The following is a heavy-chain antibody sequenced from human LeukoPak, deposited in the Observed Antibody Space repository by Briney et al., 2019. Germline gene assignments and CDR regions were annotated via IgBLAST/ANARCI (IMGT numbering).Heavy chain of an antibody. J-gene: IGHJ4*02. CDR1: GYTFGKYA. Sequence: ASVKVSCKTSGYTFGKYAMHWVRQAPGQRLEWMGWIDGGNGDTRFSQKFQDRVSFTRDTFATTAYMELTSLRSEDTAIYYCARDQSRDIRVDFDYWGQGTLVTVSS. CDR2: IDGGNGDT. D-gene: IGHD2-15*01. CDR3: ARDQSRDIRVDFDY. V-gene: IGHV1-3*01.